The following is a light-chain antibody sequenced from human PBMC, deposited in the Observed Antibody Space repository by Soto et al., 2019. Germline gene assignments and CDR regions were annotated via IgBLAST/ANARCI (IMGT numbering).Light chain of an antibody. Sequence: EIVMTQSPATLSVSPGERATVSCRASQNIGDYLAWYQQKPGQAPRLLISGASTRAPGVAARFSGSGSGTDFTLTISSLQSEDFAVYYCQQYNYWPPYTFGQGTKLEI. V-gene: IGKV3-15*01. CDR2: GAS. CDR3: QQYNYWPPYT. J-gene: IGKJ2*01. CDR1: QNIGDY.